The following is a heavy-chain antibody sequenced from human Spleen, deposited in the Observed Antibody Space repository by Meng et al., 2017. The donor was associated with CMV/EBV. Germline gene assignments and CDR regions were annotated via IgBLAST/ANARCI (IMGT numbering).Heavy chain of an antibody. V-gene: IGHV3-21*01. CDR2: ISSSGIYI. D-gene: IGHD3-3*01. J-gene: IGHJ4*02. CDR1: GFTFSTFR. Sequence: GESLKISCAASGFTFSTFRMNWVRQAPGKGLEWVASISSSGIYIFYADSVKGRFTISRDNAKNSLYLQLSGLTVEDTAVYYCARERRSRFLEWSPNQWGQGTLVTVSS. CDR3: ARERRSRFLEWSPNQ.